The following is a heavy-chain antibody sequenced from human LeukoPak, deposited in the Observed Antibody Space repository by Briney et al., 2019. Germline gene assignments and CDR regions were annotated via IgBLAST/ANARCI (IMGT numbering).Heavy chain of an antibody. J-gene: IGHJ3*02. V-gene: IGHV4-34*01. CDR1: GGSFSGYY. CDR2: INHSGST. CDR3: VTLRKRGGAFDN. Sequence: SETLSLTCAVYGGSFSGYYWSWIRQPPGKGLEWIGEINHSGSTNYNPSLKSRVTISVDTSKNQFSLKLRSVTAADTAVYYCVTLRKRGGAFDNWGQGTMVTVSS.